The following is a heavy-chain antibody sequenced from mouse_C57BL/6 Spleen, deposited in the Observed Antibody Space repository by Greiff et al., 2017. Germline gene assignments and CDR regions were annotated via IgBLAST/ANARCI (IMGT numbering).Heavy chain of an antibody. CDR1: GFTFSDYG. CDR3: ARGTTVVARYFDV. CDR2: ISSGSSTI. J-gene: IGHJ1*03. V-gene: IGHV5-17*01. D-gene: IGHD1-1*01. Sequence: EVQLQESGGGLVKPGGSLKLSCAASGFTFSDYGMHWVRQAPEKGLEWVAYISSGSSTIYYADTVKGRFTISRDNAKNTLFLQMTSLRSEDTAMYYCARGTTVVARYFDVWGTGTTVTVSS.